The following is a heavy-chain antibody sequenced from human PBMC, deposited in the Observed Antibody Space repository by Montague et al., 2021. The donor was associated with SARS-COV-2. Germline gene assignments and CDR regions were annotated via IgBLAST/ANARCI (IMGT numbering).Heavy chain of an antibody. V-gene: IGHV4-61*01. Sequence: SETLSLTCTVSGGSVSSATGYWSWIRQPPGKGLEWIGYIHYSGTTSYKSSLKSRVSLSLDTSKNQISLKLTSVTAADTATYYCARGQVTIFAVLIMLPAAGAIDMWGQGTKVTVSS. J-gene: IGHJ3*02. D-gene: IGHD3-3*01. CDR1: GGSVSSATGY. CDR3: ARGQVTIFAVLIMLPAAGAIDM. CDR2: IHYSGTT.